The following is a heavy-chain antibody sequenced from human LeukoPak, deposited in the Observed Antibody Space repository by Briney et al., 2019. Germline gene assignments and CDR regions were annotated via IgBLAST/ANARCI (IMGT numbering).Heavy chain of an antibody. V-gene: IGHV4-59*12. D-gene: IGHD6-19*01. CDR1: GGSINSGY. CDR2: LYPSGST. Sequence: SETLSLTCSVSGGSINSGYWSWIRQPPGKGLEWIGLLYPSGSTNYNPSLKSRVTISVDTSKNQFSLKLSSVTAADTAVYYCARDISVAGSFLLFDYWGQGTLVTVSS. J-gene: IGHJ4*02. CDR3: ARDISVAGSFLLFDY.